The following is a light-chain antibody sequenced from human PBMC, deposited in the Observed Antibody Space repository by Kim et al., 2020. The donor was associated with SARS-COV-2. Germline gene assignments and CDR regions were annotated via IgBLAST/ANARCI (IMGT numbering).Light chain of an antibody. Sequence: LHVTQSPSTLSASVGDRVTITCRASQSISGWLAWYQQKPGKAPKLLIYHASTLQGGVPSRFSGSGSGTEFTLTINNLQPDDFATYYCQHLGTFGLGTKLEIK. CDR1: QSISGW. J-gene: IGKJ1*01. V-gene: IGKV1-5*01. CDR3: QHLGT. CDR2: HAS.